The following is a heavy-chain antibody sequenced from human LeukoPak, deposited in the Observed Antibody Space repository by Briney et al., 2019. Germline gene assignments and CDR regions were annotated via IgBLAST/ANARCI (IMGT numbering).Heavy chain of an antibody. CDR3: ARTFGVVTHIEDY. CDR2: IYHSGST. J-gene: IGHJ4*02. V-gene: IGHV4-30-2*01. D-gene: IGHD3-3*01. CDR1: GGSISSGGYY. Sequence: PSETLSLTCTVSGGSISSGGYYWSWIRQPPGKGLEWIGYIYHSGSTYYNPSLKSRVTISVDRSKNQFSLKLSSVTAADTAVYYCARTFGVVTHIEDYWGQGTLVTVSS.